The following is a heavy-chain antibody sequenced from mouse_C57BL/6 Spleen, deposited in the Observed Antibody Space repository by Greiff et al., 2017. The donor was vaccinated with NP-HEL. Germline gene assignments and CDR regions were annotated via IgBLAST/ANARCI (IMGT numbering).Heavy chain of an antibody. CDR2: IYPRSGNT. J-gene: IGHJ2*01. V-gene: IGHV1-81*01. CDR1: GYTFTSYG. Sequence: VQLQQSGAELARPGASVKLSCKASGYTFTSYGISWVKQRPGQGLEWIGEIYPRSGNTYYNEKFKGKATLTADKSSSTAYMELRSLTSEDSAVYYCARGDSHFDYWGQGTTLTVSS. CDR3: ARGDSHFDY. D-gene: IGHD2-13*01.